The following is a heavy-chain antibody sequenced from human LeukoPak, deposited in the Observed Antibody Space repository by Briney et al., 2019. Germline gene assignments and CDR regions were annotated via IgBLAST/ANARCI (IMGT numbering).Heavy chain of an antibody. V-gene: IGHV3-23*01. CDR1: GFTFSSYA. D-gene: IGHD3-22*01. CDR2: VTDSGDKV. Sequence: GGSLRVSCAASGFTFSSYAMTWVRQAPGKGLERVSAVTDSGDKVFYADSVKGRFTISRDNSKNTLYLQMSSLRVEDTAVYYCVKGSGSSGYYPLNYWGQGTLVTVSS. J-gene: IGHJ4*02. CDR3: VKGSGSSGYYPLNY.